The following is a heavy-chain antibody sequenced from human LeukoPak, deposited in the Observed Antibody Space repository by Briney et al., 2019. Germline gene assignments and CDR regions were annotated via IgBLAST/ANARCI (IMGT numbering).Heavy chain of an antibody. CDR2: IKQDGSEK. Sequence: GGSLRLSCAASGFTFSSYWMSWVRQAPGKGLEWVANIKQDGSEKYYVDSVKGRFTISRDNAKNSLYLQMNSLRAEDTAVYYCARVSGITQLVQWFDPWGQGTLVTVSS. V-gene: IGHV3-7*01. CDR1: GFTFSSYW. CDR3: ARVSGITQLVQWFDP. J-gene: IGHJ5*02. D-gene: IGHD6-6*01.